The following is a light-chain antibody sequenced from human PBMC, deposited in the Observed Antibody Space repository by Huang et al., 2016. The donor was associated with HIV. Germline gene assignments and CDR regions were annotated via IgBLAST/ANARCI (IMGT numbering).Light chain of an antibody. CDR1: LSISSW. J-gene: IGKJ2*01. CDR3: QQHTTYFPT. Sequence: DIQMTQSPSTLSASVGDRVTITCRASLSISSWLAWYQQKPGKAPKLLIYKASSLESGVPSRFNGSGSGTEFTLTISSLQPDDFATYYCQQHTTYFPTFGQGTKLEIK. V-gene: IGKV1-5*03. CDR2: KAS.